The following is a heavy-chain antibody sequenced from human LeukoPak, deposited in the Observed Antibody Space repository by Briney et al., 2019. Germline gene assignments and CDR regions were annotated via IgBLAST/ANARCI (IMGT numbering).Heavy chain of an antibody. D-gene: IGHD3-10*01. V-gene: IGHV1-46*01. CDR2: INPSGGST. CDR3: ARDSIARFGELLSNDAFDI. CDR1: GYTFTRYY. J-gene: IGHJ3*02. Sequence: ASVKVSCKASGYTFTRYYMHWVRQAPGQGLEWMGIINPSGGSTSYAQKFQGRVTMTRDMSTSTVYMELSSLRSEDTAVYYCARDSIARFGELLSNDAFDIWGQGTMVTVSS.